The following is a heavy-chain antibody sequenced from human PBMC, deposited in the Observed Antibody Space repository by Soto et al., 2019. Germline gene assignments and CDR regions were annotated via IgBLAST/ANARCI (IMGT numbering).Heavy chain of an antibody. V-gene: IGHV4-34*01. CDR2: INHSGST. J-gene: IGHJ4*02. Sequence: SETLCHTCAVYGGSFSGHYWTWIRQPPGTGLEWIGEINHSGSTNYNPSLKSRVTISVDTSKNQFSLKLTSVTAADTAVYYCARDKITGLFDYWGQGTLVTVS. CDR1: GGSFSGHY. CDR3: ARDKITGLFDY. D-gene: IGHD2-8*02.